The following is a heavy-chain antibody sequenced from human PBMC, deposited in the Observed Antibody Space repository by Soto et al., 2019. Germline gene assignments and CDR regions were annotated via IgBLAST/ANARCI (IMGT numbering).Heavy chain of an antibody. J-gene: IGHJ4*02. CDR3: ARTTAWASFGGEDY. CDR2: ISYDGSNK. V-gene: IGHV3-30*04. CDR1: GFMFSSYE. Sequence: PWGSLRLSCAASGFMFSSYEVHWVRQAPGKGLEWVALISYDGSNKYYADSVKGRFTISRDNSNCTLFLQMNSLRIEDTAIYYCARTTAWASFGGEDYWGQGTLVTVSS. D-gene: IGHD3-10*01.